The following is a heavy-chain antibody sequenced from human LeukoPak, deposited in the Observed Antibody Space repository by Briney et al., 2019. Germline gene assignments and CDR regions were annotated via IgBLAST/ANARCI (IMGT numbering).Heavy chain of an antibody. Sequence: ASVTVSCKVYGYTLTELSMHWVRQAPGKGLEWMGGFDPEDGETIYAQKFQGRVTMTEDTSTDTAYMELSSLRSEDTAVYYCATVGSYVLGFDYWGQGTLVTVSS. CDR2: FDPEDGET. J-gene: IGHJ4*02. CDR1: GYTLTELS. V-gene: IGHV1-24*01. CDR3: ATVGSYVLGFDY. D-gene: IGHD1-26*01.